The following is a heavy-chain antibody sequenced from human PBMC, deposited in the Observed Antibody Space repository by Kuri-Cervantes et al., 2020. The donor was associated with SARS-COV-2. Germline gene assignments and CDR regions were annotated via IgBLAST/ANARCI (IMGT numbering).Heavy chain of an antibody. CDR3: ARQDVTMAMMTINYYYYYYMDV. J-gene: IGHJ6*03. CDR2: VNHRGST. CDR1: GESFSGYY. D-gene: IGHD4/OR15-4a*01. V-gene: IGHV4-34*01. Sequence: ESLKISCAFYGESFSGYYWNWIRQSPGKGLEWIGEVNHRGSTNYNPSLATRVSISVDTSNNQVSLRLSSVTAADTAMYFCARQDVTMAMMTINYYYYYYMDVWGKGTTVTVSS.